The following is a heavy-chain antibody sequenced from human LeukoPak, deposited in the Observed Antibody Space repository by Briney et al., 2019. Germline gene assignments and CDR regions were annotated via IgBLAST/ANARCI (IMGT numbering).Heavy chain of an antibody. CDR1: GVSMSAYQ. J-gene: IGHJ4*02. CDR3: ATSNDAKIAPFDH. CDR2: INTKGET. D-gene: IGHD2-21*01. Sequence: SETLSLTCTVSGVSMSAYQWSWVRHSPEKGLEWIGCINTKGETSNTPSLKSRLTTSVDTSKSQFSLRLTSVTAADTAVYYCATSNDAKIAPFDHWGQGAPVTVSS. V-gene: IGHV4-4*09.